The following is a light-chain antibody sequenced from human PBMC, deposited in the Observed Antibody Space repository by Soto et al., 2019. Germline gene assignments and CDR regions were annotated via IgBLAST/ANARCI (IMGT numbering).Light chain of an antibody. CDR3: QQYGSSPLWT. Sequence: EIVLTQSPGTLSLSPGERATLSCRASQSVSSSYLAWYQQKPGQAPRLLIYGASSRATGIPDTFSGSGSGTGFTLTISRLEPEDFAVYYCQQYGSSPLWTFGQGTKVEIK. J-gene: IGKJ1*01. V-gene: IGKV3-20*01. CDR1: QSVSSSY. CDR2: GAS.